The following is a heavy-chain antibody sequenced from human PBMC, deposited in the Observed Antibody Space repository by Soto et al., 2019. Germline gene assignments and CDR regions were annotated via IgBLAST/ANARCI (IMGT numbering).Heavy chain of an antibody. J-gene: IGHJ6*02. D-gene: IGHD3-10*01. CDR1: GFTFGSYT. CDR2: ISWNGGSS. CDR3: AKNIGAHGSGGGDV. V-gene: IGHV3-43*01. Sequence: EEQLVESGGAVVQPGGSLRLSCEASGFTFGSYTMHWVRQAPGKGLEWVSLISWNGGSSFYADSVKGRFTISRDNSRDPLYLQINSLRPEDSALYYCAKNIGAHGSGGGDVWGHGTTVTVSS.